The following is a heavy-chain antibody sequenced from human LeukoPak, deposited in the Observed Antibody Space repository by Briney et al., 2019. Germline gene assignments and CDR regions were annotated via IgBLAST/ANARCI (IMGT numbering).Heavy chain of an antibody. CDR1: GFTFTISA. D-gene: IGHD6-13*01. J-gene: IGHJ4*02. CDR3: ARDQIGVAAAAY. Sequence: ASVKVSCKASGFTFTISAVQWVRQARGQRLEWIGWIVVGSGNTNYAQKFQERVTITRDTSASTAYTELSSLRSEDTALYYCARDQIGVAAAAYWGQGTLVTVSS. V-gene: IGHV1-58*01. CDR2: IVVGSGNT.